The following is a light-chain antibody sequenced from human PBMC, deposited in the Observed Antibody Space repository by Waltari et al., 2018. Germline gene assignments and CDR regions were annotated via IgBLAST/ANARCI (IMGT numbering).Light chain of an antibody. Sequence: DIQLTQSPSSLAAFVGDRVTITCRANESVISYLNWYQQRPGSPPKLLMYAASTLQSGVPARFSGSGSGTDFTLTIDSLQPEDFATYCCQETKNGRQRTFGGGTKVLIK. CDR1: ESVISY. J-gene: IGKJ4*01. CDR2: AAS. V-gene: IGKV1-39*01. CDR3: QETKNGRQRT.